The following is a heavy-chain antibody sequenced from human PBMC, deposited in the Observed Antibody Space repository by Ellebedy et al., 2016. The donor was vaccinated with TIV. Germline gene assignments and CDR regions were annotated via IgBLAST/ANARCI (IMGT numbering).Heavy chain of an antibody. CDR1: GYRFSDYW. V-gene: IGHV5-51*01. Sequence: GESLKISCKGSGYRFSDYWIGWVRQLPGKGLEWMGKIFPRDSETIYSPSFQGQVTISADQSVTTAHLQWNSLRASDIAMYYCAAKNVHNSGLLGDAFDVWGQGTFVTVSS. J-gene: IGHJ3*01. CDR2: IFPRDSET. D-gene: IGHD6-19*01. CDR3: AAKNVHNSGLLGDAFDV.